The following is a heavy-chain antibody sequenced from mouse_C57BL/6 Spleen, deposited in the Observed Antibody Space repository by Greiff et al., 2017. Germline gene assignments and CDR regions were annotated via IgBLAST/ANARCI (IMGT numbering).Heavy chain of an antibody. CDR1: GFTIKDDY. CDR3: TILWEY. J-gene: IGHJ3*01. V-gene: IGHV14-4*01. D-gene: IGHD4-1*01. Sequence: VQLQQSGAELVRPGASVKLSCTASGFTIKDDYMHWVKQRPEQGLEWIGWIDPENGDTEYASKFQGQATITEDTSSNTAYLQLSSLTSEATAVYYCTILWEYWGQGTLVTVAA. CDR2: IDPENGDT.